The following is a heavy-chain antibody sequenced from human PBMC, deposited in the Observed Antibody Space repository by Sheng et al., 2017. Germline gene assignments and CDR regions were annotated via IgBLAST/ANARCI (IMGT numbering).Heavy chain of an antibody. CDR2: IYYSGST. J-gene: IGHJ4*02. CDR3: ARVLRFYFDY. Sequence: QLQLQESGPGLVKPSETLSLTCTVSGGSISSSSYYWGWIRQPPGKGLEWIGSIYYSGSTYYNPSLKSRVTISVDTSKNQFSLKLSSVTAADTAVYYCARVLRFYFDYWGQGTLVTSPQ. V-gene: IGHV4-39*07. D-gene: IGHD3-3*01. CDR1: GGSISSSSYY.